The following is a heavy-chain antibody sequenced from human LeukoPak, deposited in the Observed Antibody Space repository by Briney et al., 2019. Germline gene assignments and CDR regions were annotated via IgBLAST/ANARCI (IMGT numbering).Heavy chain of an antibody. CDR3: AKDHAGSGKAFEY. CDR1: GFTFRTSG. J-gene: IGHJ4*02. CDR2: MSSDGINT. V-gene: IGHV3-30*04. Sequence: PGTSLRLSCATSGFTFRTSGVHWVRQAPGKGLEWVALMSSDGINTYYADSVKGRFTVSRDSSKDILYLQMNSLRADDTAIYYCAKDHAGSGKAFEYWGQGTLVPVSS. D-gene: IGHD3-10*01.